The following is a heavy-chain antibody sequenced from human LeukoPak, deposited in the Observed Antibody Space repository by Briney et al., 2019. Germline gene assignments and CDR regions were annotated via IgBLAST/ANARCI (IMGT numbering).Heavy chain of an antibody. Sequence: SETLSLTCAVSGGSISNTNWWSWVRQSPGKGLEWIGEIYHSGSTNYNPSLKSRVTISVDTSKNQFSLKLSSVTAADTAVYYCARDYDLNWFDPWGQGTLVTVSS. J-gene: IGHJ5*02. CDR3: ARDYDLNWFDP. CDR1: GGSISNTNW. D-gene: IGHD3-3*01. CDR2: IYHSGST. V-gene: IGHV4-4*02.